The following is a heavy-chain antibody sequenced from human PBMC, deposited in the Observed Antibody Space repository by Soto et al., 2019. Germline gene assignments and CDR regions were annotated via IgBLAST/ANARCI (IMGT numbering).Heavy chain of an antibody. V-gene: IGHV1-69*01. CDR2: IIPLFGTT. Sequence: QVQVVQSGVEVTRPGSSVKVSCKASGDTFKNCVISWVRQAPGQGLEWMGGIIPLFGTTAFAQRFQGRLTITTDESTTTAYMELSRLRSEDTATYYCAAELGFGKLSVVWGQGTTVIVSS. D-gene: IGHD3-10*01. CDR1: GDTFKNCV. CDR3: AAELGFGKLSVV. J-gene: IGHJ6*02.